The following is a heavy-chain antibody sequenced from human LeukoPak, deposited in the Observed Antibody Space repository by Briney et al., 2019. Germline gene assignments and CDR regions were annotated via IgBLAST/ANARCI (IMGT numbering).Heavy chain of an antibody. Sequence: ASVKVSCKASGYTFTGYYMHWVRQATGQGLEWMGWMNPNSGNTGYAQKFQGRVTLTRNTSTSTAYMELSSLRSDDTAVYYCARGLLSFMRSDYSNYWDNWFDPWGQGTLVTVSS. J-gene: IGHJ5*02. CDR2: MNPNSGNT. V-gene: IGHV1-8*03. D-gene: IGHD4-11*01. CDR1: GYTFTGYY. CDR3: ARGLLSFMRSDYSNYWDNWFDP.